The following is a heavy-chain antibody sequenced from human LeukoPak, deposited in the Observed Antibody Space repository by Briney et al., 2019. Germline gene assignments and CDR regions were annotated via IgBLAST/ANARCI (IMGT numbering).Heavy chain of an antibody. CDR1: GGSISSYY. CDR2: IYHSGST. V-gene: IGHV4-59*01. Sequence: SETLSLTCTVSGGSISSYYWSWIRQPPGKGLEWIGYIYHSGSTNYNPSLKSRVTISVDTSKNQFSLKLSSVTAADTAVYYCARVGDGAYEDYWGQGTLVTVSS. J-gene: IGHJ4*02. D-gene: IGHD3-16*01. CDR3: ARVGDGAYEDY.